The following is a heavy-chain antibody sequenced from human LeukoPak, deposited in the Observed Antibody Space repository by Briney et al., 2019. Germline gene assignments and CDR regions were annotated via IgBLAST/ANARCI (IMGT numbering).Heavy chain of an antibody. CDR1: GFTFSSYS. Sequence: GGSLRLSCAASGFTFSSYSMNWVRQAPGKGLEWVSSISSSSSYIYYADSVEGRFTISRDNAKNSLYLQMNSLRAEDTAVYYCARGVKLLWFGEPFDYWGQGTLVTVSS. CDR2: ISSSSSYI. CDR3: ARGVKLLWFGEPFDY. D-gene: IGHD3-10*01. V-gene: IGHV3-21*01. J-gene: IGHJ4*02.